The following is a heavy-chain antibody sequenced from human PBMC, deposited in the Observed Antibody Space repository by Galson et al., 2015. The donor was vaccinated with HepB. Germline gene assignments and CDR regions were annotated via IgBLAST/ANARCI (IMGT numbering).Heavy chain of an antibody. D-gene: IGHD2-15*01. CDR1: GFTFSSSA. Sequence: RLSCAASGFTFSSSAMNWVRQAPGKGLEWVSAISGGGGSTYYADSVKGRFTISRDNSKNTLYLQMNSLRAEDTAVYYCAKDQIVHVGEMDVWGQGTTVTVSS. V-gene: IGHV3-23*01. J-gene: IGHJ6*02. CDR2: ISGGGGST. CDR3: AKDQIVHVGEMDV.